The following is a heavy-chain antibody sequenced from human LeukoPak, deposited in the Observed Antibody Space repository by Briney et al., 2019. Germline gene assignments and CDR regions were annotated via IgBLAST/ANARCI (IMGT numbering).Heavy chain of an antibody. CDR3: ARRRYSGSSQHFDY. Sequence: GGSLRLSCAASGFTFNNYWMTWVRQAPGMGLEWVANIKQDGSEKYYVDSVKGRFTISRDIAKNSLYLQMNSLRAEDTAVYYCARRRYSGSSQHFDYWGQGTLVTVSS. J-gene: IGHJ4*02. CDR2: IKQDGSEK. CDR1: GFTFNNYW. V-gene: IGHV3-7*01. D-gene: IGHD1-26*01.